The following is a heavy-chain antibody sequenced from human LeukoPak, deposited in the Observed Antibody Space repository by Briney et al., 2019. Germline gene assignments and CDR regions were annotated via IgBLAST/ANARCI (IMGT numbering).Heavy chain of an antibody. CDR3: ARVNRFGELPYYMDV. J-gene: IGHJ6*03. Sequence: PSETLSLTCTVSGYSISSGYYWGWIRQPPGKGLEWIGSIYHSGSTYYNPSLKSRVTISVDTSKNQFSLKLSSVTAADTAVYYCARVNRFGELPYYMDVWGKGTTVTISS. V-gene: IGHV4-38-2*02. CDR1: GYSISSGYY. CDR2: IYHSGST. D-gene: IGHD3-10*01.